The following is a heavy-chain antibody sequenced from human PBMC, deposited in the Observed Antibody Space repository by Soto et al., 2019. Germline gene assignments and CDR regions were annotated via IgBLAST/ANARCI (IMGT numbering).Heavy chain of an antibody. D-gene: IGHD3-9*01. J-gene: IGHJ3*02. CDR2: INAGNGNT. CDR3: ARAHPLRYFDWLLRGDAFDI. Sequence: ASVKVSCKASGYTFTSYAMHWVRQAPGQRLEWMGWINAGNGNTKYSQKFQGRVTITRDTSASTAYMELSSLRSEDTAVYYCARAHPLRYFDWLLRGDAFDIWGQGTMVTFSS. V-gene: IGHV1-3*01. CDR1: GYTFTSYA.